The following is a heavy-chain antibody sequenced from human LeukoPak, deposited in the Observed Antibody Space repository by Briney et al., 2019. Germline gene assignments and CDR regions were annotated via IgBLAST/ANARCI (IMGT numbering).Heavy chain of an antibody. J-gene: IGHJ6*03. Sequence: ASVKVSCKASGGTFSSYAISWVRQAPGQGLEWMGGIIPIFGTANYAQKFQGRVTITADKSTSTAYMELSSLRSEDTAVYYCARGMVRGVTATAWYYYYYMDVWGKGTTVTISS. CDR3: ARGMVRGVTATAWYYYYYMDV. V-gene: IGHV1-69*06. CDR2: IIPIFGTA. D-gene: IGHD3-10*01. CDR1: GGTFSSYA.